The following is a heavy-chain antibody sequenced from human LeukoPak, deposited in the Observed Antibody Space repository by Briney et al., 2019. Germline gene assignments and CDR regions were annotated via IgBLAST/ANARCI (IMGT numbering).Heavy chain of an antibody. CDR2: IYYSGST. Sequence: PSQTLSLTCTVSGGSISSYYWSWIRQPPGKGLEWIGYIYYSGSTNYNPSLKSRVTISVDTSKNQFSLKLSSVTAADTAVYYCARGSYYYDSSGPLYWGQGTLVTVSS. V-gene: IGHV4-59*12. CDR1: GGSISSYY. J-gene: IGHJ4*02. D-gene: IGHD3-22*01. CDR3: ARGSYYYDSSGPLY.